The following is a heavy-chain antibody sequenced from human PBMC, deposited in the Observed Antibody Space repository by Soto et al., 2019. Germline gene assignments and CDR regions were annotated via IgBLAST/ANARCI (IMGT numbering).Heavy chain of an antibody. CDR2: IYNSGST. V-gene: IGHV4-4*09. D-gene: IGHD1-26*01. Sequence: NPSETLSLTCTVDSISTYYWKWIRQYPGKGLEWIGYIYNSGSTYYNPSLRSRVTISVDTSKNQFSLKLSSVTAADTAMYYCAVGSSGSYYVYWGQGTLVTVSS. CDR3: AVGSSGSYYVY. CDR1: DSISTYY. J-gene: IGHJ4*02.